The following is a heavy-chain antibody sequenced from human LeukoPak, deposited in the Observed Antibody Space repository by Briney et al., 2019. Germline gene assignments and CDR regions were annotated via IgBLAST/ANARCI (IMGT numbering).Heavy chain of an antibody. CDR1: GGSISSSSYY. D-gene: IGHD2-21*02. CDR2: IYYSGST. CDR3: ARALCGGDCSPNNWFDP. J-gene: IGHJ5*02. Sequence: SSETLSLTCTVSGGSISSSSYYWGWIRQPPGKGLEWIGSIYYSGSTYYNPSLKSRVTISVDTSKNQFSLKLSSVTAADTAVYYCARALCGGDCSPNNWFDPWGQGTLVTVSS. V-gene: IGHV4-39*07.